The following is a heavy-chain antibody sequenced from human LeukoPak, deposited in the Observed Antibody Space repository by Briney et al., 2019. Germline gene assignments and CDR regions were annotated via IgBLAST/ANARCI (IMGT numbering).Heavy chain of an antibody. CDR1: GFTFSSYG. Sequence: GRSLRLSCAASGFTFSSYGMHWVRQAPGKGLEWVAVISYDGSNKYYADSVKGRFTISRDNSKNTLYLQMNSLRAEDTAVYYCAKDPYGSWYFDYWGQGTLVTVSS. D-gene: IGHD3-10*01. CDR3: AKDPYGSWYFDY. J-gene: IGHJ4*02. V-gene: IGHV3-30*18. CDR2: ISYDGSNK.